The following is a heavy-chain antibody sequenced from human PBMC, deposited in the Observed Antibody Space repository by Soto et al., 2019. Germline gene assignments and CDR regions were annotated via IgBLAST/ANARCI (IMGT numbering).Heavy chain of an antibody. CDR2: ISYDGNNK. Sequence: QVQLVESGGGVVQPGRSLRLSCAASGFTFSSYGMHWVRQAPGKGLEWVAVISYDGNNKYYADSVKGRFTISRDNSKNTLYLQMNSLRAEDTAVYYCAKVRALLWCGEEAFDIWGQGTMVTVSS. CDR1: GFTFSSYG. CDR3: AKVRALLWCGEEAFDI. J-gene: IGHJ3*02. V-gene: IGHV3-30*18. D-gene: IGHD3-10*01.